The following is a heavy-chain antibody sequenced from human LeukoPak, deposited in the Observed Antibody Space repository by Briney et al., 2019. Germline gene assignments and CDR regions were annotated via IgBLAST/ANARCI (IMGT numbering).Heavy chain of an antibody. D-gene: IGHD3-9*01. Sequence: ASVKVSCKASGYTFTSYGFSWVRQAPGQGLEWMGWISAYNGNTNYAQKLQGRVTMTTDTSTSTAYMELRSLRSDDTAVYYCARGGYDILTGYSPHGYYGMDVWGQGTTVTVSS. CDR1: GYTFTSYG. V-gene: IGHV1-18*01. J-gene: IGHJ6*02. CDR2: ISAYNGNT. CDR3: ARGGYDILTGYSPHGYYGMDV.